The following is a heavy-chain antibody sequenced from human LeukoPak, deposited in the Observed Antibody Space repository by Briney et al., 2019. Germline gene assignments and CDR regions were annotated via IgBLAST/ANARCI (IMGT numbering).Heavy chain of an antibody. CDR3: ARDTNYYDSSGYYYSDY. V-gene: IGHV3-7*01. J-gene: IGHJ4*02. Sequence: PGGSLRLSCAASGFTFSSYWMSWVRQAPGKGLEWVANIKQDGSEKYYVDSVKGRFTISRDNAKNSLYLQMNSLRAEDTAVYYCARDTNYYDSSGYYYSDYWGQGTLVTVSS. CDR2: IKQDGSEK. D-gene: IGHD3-22*01. CDR1: GFTFSSYW.